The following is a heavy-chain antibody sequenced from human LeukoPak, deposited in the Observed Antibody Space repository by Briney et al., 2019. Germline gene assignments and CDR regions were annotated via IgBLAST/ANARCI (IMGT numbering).Heavy chain of an antibody. J-gene: IGHJ4*02. CDR3: ARYGSGTSYITNYFDY. D-gene: IGHD3-10*01. CDR2: ISSDSRTI. CDR1: GFTFSIYW. V-gene: IGHV3-48*02. Sequence: GGSLRLSCAASGFTFSIYWVHWVRQAPGKGLEWVSYISSDSRTIYYADSVKGRFTISRDNAKNSLYLQMKSLRDEDTAVYYCARYGSGTSYITNYFDYWGQGTLVTVSS.